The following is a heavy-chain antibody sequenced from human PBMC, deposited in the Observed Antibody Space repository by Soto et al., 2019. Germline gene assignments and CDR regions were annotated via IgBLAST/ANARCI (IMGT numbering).Heavy chain of an antibody. CDR3: AREYGRYYGSGSYYTSSYGMDV. D-gene: IGHD3-10*01. Sequence: QVQLQESGPGLVKPSETLSLTCTVSGGSISSYYWSWIRQPAGKGLEWIGRIYTSGSTNYNPSLTSRVTMSVDTSKNQFSLKLSSVTAADTAVYYCAREYGRYYGSGSYYTSSYGMDVWGQGTTVTVSS. J-gene: IGHJ6*02. CDR1: GGSISSYY. V-gene: IGHV4-4*07. CDR2: IYTSGST.